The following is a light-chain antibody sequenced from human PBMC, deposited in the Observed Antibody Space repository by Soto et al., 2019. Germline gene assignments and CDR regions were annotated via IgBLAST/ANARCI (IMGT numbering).Light chain of an antibody. CDR3: QVWDSSTGV. J-gene: IGLJ3*02. CDR1: NIGNKN. V-gene: IGLV3-9*01. CDR2: SDT. Sequence: SSELTQPLSVSVALGQTARITCGGNNIGNKNVHWYQQRPGQAPVLVIYSDTNRPSAIPERFSGSNSGSTATLTISRAQAGDEADYYCQVWDSSTGVFGGGTKLTVL.